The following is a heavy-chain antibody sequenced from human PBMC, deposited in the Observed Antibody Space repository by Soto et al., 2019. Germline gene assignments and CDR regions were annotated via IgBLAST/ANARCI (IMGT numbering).Heavy chain of an antibody. J-gene: IGHJ5*02. D-gene: IGHD2-15*01. CDR3: ARYCRGGSCPQNWFDP. V-gene: IGHV1-69*01. CDR1: GGTFSSYA. CDR2: IIPIFGTA. Sequence: VQLVQSGADVKKPGSSVKVSCKASGGTFSSYAISWVRQAPGQGLEWMGGIIPIFGTANYAQKFQGRVTITADESTSTAYMELSSLRSEDTAVYYCARYCRGGSCPQNWFDPWGQGTLVTVSS.